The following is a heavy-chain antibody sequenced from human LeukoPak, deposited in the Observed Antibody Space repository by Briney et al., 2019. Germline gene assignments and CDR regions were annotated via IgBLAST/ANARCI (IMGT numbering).Heavy chain of an antibody. V-gene: IGHV5-10-1*01. CDR3: PRHGYCTTTRCYGDNDY. CDR2: IDPTDSYT. D-gene: IGHD2-2*03. J-gene: IGHJ4*02. CDR1: GYSFTSYW. Sequence: GESLKISCKGSGYSFTSYWISWVRQMPGKGLEWMGRIDPTDSYTNYNPSFQGHVTMAVDKSISTVYLQWSSLRASDTDMYYCPRHGYCTTTRCYGDNDYWGQGTLVPVSS.